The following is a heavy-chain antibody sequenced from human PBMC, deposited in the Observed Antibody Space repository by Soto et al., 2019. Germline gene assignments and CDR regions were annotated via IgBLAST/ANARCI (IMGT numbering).Heavy chain of an antibody. CDR2: INPKSGGT. D-gene: IGHD6-19*01. V-gene: IGHV1-2*04. Sequence: ASVQVSCKASGYTFIGYYMHWVRQAPGKGLAGMGWINPKSGGTNNAQKLQGWVSMTRDTSNSTAYMELRRLRSDDTAVYYCARDVGIAVAGKGYGMDVWGQGTTVTVSS. CDR3: ARDVGIAVAGKGYGMDV. CDR1: GYTFIGYY. J-gene: IGHJ6*02.